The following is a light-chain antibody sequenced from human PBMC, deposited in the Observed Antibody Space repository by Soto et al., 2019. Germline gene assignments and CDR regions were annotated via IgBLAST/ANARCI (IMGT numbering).Light chain of an antibody. V-gene: IGKV1-5*01. J-gene: IGKJ1*01. CDR1: QSISIW. CDR2: DAS. Sequence: DIQMTQSPSPLSASVGDRVTITCRASQSISIWLAWYQQKPGKAPKVRIWDASRLQRGVPSRFSGSGCGTEFTLTITSVQPDDFATYDCQQYNKYGTWTVGQGTKVDIK. CDR3: QQYNKYGTWT.